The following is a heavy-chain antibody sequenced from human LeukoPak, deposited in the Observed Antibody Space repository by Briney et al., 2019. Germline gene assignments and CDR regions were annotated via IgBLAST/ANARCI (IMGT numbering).Heavy chain of an antibody. Sequence: GGSLRLSCAASGFRFDDYAMHWVRQAPGKGPEWISGISWNSGSIGYADSVKGRFTISRDNAKNSLYLQMNSLRAEDTALYYCTKDPGRRNGDFYFDYWGQGTQVTVSS. CDR2: ISWNSGSI. CDR3: TKDPGRRNGDFYFDY. CDR1: GFRFDDYA. V-gene: IGHV3-9*01. J-gene: IGHJ4*02. D-gene: IGHD4-17*01.